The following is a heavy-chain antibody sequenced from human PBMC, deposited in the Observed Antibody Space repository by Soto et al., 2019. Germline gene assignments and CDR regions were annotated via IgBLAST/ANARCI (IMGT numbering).Heavy chain of an antibody. CDR2: IKSKTDGGTT. CDR3: TTSDTYYYDSSGYYYDY. J-gene: IGHJ4*02. D-gene: IGHD3-22*01. V-gene: IGHV3-15*01. CDR1: GFTFSNAW. Sequence: PGGSLRLSCAASGFTFSNAWMSWVRQAPGKGLEWVGRIKSKTDGGTTDYAAPVKGRFTISRDDSKNTLYLQMNSLKTEDTAVYYCTTSDTYYYDSSGYYYDYWGQGPLVTVSS.